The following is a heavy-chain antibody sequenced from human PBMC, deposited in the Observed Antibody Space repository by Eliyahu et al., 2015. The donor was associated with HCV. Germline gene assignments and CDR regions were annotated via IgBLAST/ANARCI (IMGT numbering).Heavy chain of an antibody. D-gene: IGHD4-17*01. CDR3: ARRSPPYGDYDY. CDR1: GGSFSGYY. V-gene: IGHV4-34*01. CDR2: INHSGST. J-gene: IGHJ4*02. Sequence: QVQLQQWGAGLLKPSETLSLTCAXYGGSFSGYYXXXIXQPPGKGXEWIGEINHSGSTNYNPSXKSRVTISVDTSKNQFSLKLSSVTAADTAVYYCARRSPPYGDYDYWGQGTLVTVSS.